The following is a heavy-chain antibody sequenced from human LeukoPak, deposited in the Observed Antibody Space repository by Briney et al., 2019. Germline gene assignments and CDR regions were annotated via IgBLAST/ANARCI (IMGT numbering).Heavy chain of an antibody. CDR3: AKIRSVEWLLLRSAFDM. V-gene: IGHV3-23*01. CDR2: ISSSGGST. J-gene: IGHJ3*02. D-gene: IGHD3-22*01. CDR1: GFTFTNYA. Sequence: PGGSLRLSCAASGFTFTNYAMSWVRQAPGKGLEWVSGISSSGGSTYYAASVKGRFTISRDNSKNTLYLQMNSLRAEDTAEYYCAKIRSVEWLLLRSAFDMWGQGTLVTVSS.